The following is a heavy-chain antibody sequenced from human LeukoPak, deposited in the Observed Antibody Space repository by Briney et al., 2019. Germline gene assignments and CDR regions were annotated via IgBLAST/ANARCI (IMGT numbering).Heavy chain of an antibody. D-gene: IGHD2-15*01. Sequence: PGGSLRLSCAASGFTFSSYSMTWVRQAPGKGLEWVSSISSSSSYIYYADSVKGRFTISRDNAKNSLYLQMNSLRAEDTAVYYCARDGGYCSGGSCYSDYWGQGTLVTVSS. CDR2: ISSSSSYI. J-gene: IGHJ4*02. CDR1: GFTFSSYS. CDR3: ARDGGYCSGGSCYSDY. V-gene: IGHV3-21*01.